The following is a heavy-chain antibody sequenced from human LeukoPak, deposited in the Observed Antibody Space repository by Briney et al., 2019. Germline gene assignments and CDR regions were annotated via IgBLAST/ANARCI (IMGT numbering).Heavy chain of an antibody. CDR3: ARGRGGRYSNYGPYYYYYYMDV. CDR1: GGSFSGYY. CDR2: INHSGST. V-gene: IGHV4-34*01. D-gene: IGHD4-11*01. J-gene: IGHJ6*03. Sequence: SETLSLTCAVYGGSFSGYYWSWIRQPPGKGLEWIGEINHSGSTNYNPSLKSRVTISVDTSKNQFSLKLSSVTAADTAVYYCARGRGGRYSNYGPYYYYYYMDVWGKGTTVTVSS.